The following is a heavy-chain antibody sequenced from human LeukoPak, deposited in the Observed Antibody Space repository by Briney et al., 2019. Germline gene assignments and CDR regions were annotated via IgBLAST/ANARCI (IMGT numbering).Heavy chain of an antibody. CDR1: GFTFSNAW. Sequence: AGGSLRLSCAASGFTFSNAWMSWVRQAPGKGLEWVGRIKTKTDGGTTDYAAPGKGRFTISRDDSKSTLYLQMNSLKTDDTAVYYCTTPPWYDSRGYWGQGTLVTVSS. CDR3: TTPPWYDSRGY. CDR2: IKTKTDGGTT. V-gene: IGHV3-15*01. J-gene: IGHJ4*02. D-gene: IGHD6-13*01.